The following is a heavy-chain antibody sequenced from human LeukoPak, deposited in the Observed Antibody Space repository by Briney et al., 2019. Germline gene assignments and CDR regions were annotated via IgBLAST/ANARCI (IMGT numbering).Heavy chain of an antibody. CDR2: IKSNADGGTP. J-gene: IGHJ4*02. Sequence: GGSQRLSCAASGFSFMNAWMIWVRQAPGKGREWVGRIKSNADGGTPDYAAPARGRFTISRDDSKNTLYLQMNSLKTEDTAVYYCTTFYHEYSPYWGRGTLVTVSS. D-gene: IGHD2/OR15-2a*01. CDR3: TTFYHEYSPY. V-gene: IGHV3-15*01. CDR1: GFSFMNAW.